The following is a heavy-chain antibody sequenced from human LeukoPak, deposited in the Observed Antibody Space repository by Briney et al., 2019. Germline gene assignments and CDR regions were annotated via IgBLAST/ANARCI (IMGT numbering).Heavy chain of an antibody. CDR2: IKLNGGST. CDR1: GFTLDDFG. J-gene: IGHJ4*02. V-gene: IGHV3-20*04. Sequence: RGSLRLSCADPGFTLDDFGMSSVRQGPGRGLEWASGIKLNGGSTGYSDSVKDRFTISRDNAKNSLYLQMNSLRAEDTALYYCARDPWGIASSRLFDYWGQGTLVTVSS. D-gene: IGHD6-13*01. CDR3: ARDPWGIASSRLFDY.